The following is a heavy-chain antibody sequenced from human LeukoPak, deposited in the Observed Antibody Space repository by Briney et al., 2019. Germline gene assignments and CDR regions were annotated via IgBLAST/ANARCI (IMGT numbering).Heavy chain of an antibody. D-gene: IGHD2-2*01. CDR3: ASGRVVVPAATRYWYFDL. V-gene: IGHV1-69*13. CDR2: IIPIFGTA. Sequence: ASVKVSCKASGGTFSSYAISWVRQAPGQGLEWMGGIIPIFGTANYAQKFQGRVTITADESTSTAYMELSSLRSEDTAVYYCASGRVVVPAATRYWYFDLWGRGTLVTVSS. J-gene: IGHJ2*01. CDR1: GGTFSSYA.